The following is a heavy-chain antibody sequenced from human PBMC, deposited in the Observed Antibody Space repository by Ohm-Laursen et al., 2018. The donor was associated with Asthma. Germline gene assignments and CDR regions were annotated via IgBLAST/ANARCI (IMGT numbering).Heavy chain of an antibody. J-gene: IGHJ4*02. CDR1: GFTFSSYG. CDR3: ARDSRLAGSALSLGY. Sequence: SLRLSCSAFGFTFSSYGMHWVRQAPGKGLEWVAVISHDGSNKYYADSVKGRFTISRDNSKNTLYLQMNSLRAEDTAVYYCARDSRLAGSALSLGYWGQGTLVTVSS. D-gene: IGHD6-19*01. CDR2: ISHDGSNK. V-gene: IGHV3-30*03.